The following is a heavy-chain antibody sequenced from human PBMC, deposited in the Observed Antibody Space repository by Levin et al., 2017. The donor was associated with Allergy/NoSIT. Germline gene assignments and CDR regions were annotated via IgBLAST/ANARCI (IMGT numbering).Heavy chain of an antibody. V-gene: IGHV1-8*01. J-gene: IGHJ2*01. D-gene: IGHD2-15*01. CDR2: LNPNSGNT. CDR3: ARGHGSSIWEFDL. Sequence: ASVKVSCKASGYTFAHYEINWVRQAKGQGLEWMGWLNPNSGNTGYSQKFQGRVTMTRDTSTSTASMELSSLRSEDTAVYECARGHGSSIWEFDLWGRGTLVTVSS. CDR1: GYTFAHYE.